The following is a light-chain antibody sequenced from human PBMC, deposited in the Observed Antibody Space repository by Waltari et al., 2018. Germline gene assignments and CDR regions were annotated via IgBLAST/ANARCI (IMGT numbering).Light chain of an antibody. J-gene: IGKJ4*01. CDR1: QSVLYSSNNKNY. CDR2: WAS. CDR3: QQYFSTPPVT. V-gene: IGKV4-1*01. Sequence: EIVMTQSHDSLAVSLGERATINCKSSQSVLYSSNNKNYLAWYQQKAGQPPKLLIYWASTRESGVPDRFSGSGSGTDFTLTISSLQAEDVAVYYCQQYFSTPPVTFGGGTKVEIK.